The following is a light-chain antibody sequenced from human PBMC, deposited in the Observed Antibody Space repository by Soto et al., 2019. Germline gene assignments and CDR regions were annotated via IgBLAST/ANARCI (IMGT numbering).Light chain of an antibody. CDR3: CSYAGSPYV. V-gene: IGLV2-11*01. CDR2: DVA. Sequence: QSALTQPRSGSGSPGQSVTISCTGTSSDVGGYNCVSWYQHHPGKAPTLMIYDVAMRPSGVPDRFSGSKSGNTASLTISGLQAEDEADYYCCSYAGSPYVFGTGTKVTVL. J-gene: IGLJ1*01. CDR1: SSDVGGYNC.